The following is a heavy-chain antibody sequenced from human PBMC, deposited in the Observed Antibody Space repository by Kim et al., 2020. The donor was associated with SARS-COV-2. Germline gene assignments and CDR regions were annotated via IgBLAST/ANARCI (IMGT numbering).Heavy chain of an antibody. J-gene: IGHJ4*02. D-gene: IGHD3-9*01. V-gene: IGHV3-9*01. CDR3: AKGVDWYGYYFDY. Sequence: YADSVKGRFTISRDNAKNSLYLQMNSLRAEDTALYYCAKGVDWYGYYFDYWGQGTLVTVSS.